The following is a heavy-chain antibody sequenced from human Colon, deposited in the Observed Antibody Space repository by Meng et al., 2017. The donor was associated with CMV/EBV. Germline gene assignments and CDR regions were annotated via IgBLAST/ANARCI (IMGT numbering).Heavy chain of an antibody. CDR3: ARVSSISVVPADGY. D-gene: IGHD2-2*01. Sequence: SCAASGFTFSTYGMHWVRQVSGKGLEWVAFIREDGSRKFYAASVKGRFTISRDNSKNTLYLQMNSLRRDDTAMYYCARVSSISVVPADGYWGQGTLVTVSS. V-gene: IGHV3-30*02. CDR2: IREDGSRK. J-gene: IGHJ4*02. CDR1: GFTFSTYG.